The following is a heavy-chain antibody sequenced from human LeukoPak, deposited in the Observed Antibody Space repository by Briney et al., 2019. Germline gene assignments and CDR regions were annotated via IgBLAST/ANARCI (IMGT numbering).Heavy chain of an antibody. CDR3: AKVFWSGYFRYFDY. J-gene: IGHJ4*02. D-gene: IGHD3-3*01. Sequence: GGSLRLSCAASGFTFSSYSMNWVRQAPGKGLEWVSSISSSSSYMYYADSVKGRFTISRDNAKNSLYLQMNSLRAEDTAVYYCAKVFWSGYFRYFDYWGQGTRVTVSS. CDR2: ISSSSSYM. V-gene: IGHV3-21*01. CDR1: GFTFSSYS.